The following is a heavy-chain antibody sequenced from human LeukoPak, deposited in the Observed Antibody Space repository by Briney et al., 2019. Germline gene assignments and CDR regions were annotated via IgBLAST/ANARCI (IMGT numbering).Heavy chain of an antibody. V-gene: IGHV3-48*01. J-gene: IGHJ6*02. D-gene: IGHD3-22*01. CDR3: ARDYYDSSGYYYSYYGMDV. Sequence: PGGSLRLSCAASGFTFSSYAMSWVRQAPGKGLEWVSYISSSSSTIYYADSVKGRFTISRDNAKNSLYLQMNSLRAEDTAVYYCARDYYDSSGYYYSYYGMDVWGQGTTVTVSS. CDR1: GFTFSSYA. CDR2: ISSSSSTI.